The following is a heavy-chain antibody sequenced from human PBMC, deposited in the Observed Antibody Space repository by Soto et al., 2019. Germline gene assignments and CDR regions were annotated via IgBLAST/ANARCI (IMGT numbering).Heavy chain of an antibody. D-gene: IGHD6-6*01. CDR1: GYTLTELS. Sequence: QVQLVQSGAEVKKPGASVKVSCKVSGYTLTELSMHWVRQAPGKGLEWMGGFDPEDGETIYAQKFQGRVTMTEDTXXXXXXXXXXXXXXXXXXVYYCATEGISSSSDYYYYMDVWGKGTTVTVSS. CDR3: ATEGISSSSDYYYYMDV. J-gene: IGHJ6*03. CDR2: FDPEDGET. V-gene: IGHV1-24*01.